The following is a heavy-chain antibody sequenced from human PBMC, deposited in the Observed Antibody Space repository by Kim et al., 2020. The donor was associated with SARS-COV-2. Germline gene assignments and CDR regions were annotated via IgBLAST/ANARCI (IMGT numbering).Heavy chain of an antibody. CDR2: FDPEDGET. CDR1: GYTLTELS. J-gene: IGHJ4*02. D-gene: IGHD5-12*01. Sequence: ASVKVSCKVSGYTLTELSMHWVRQAPGKGLEWMGGFDPEDGETIYAQKFQGRVTMTEDTSTDTAYMELSSLRSEDTAVYYCATMVMVATIYPPLDYWGQGTLVTVSS. CDR3: ATMVMVATIYPPLDY. V-gene: IGHV1-24*01.